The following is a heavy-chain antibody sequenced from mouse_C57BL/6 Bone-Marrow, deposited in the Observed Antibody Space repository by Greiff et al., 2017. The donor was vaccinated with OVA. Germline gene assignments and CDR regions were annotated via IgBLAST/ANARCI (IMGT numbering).Heavy chain of an antibody. CDR1: GFTFTDYY. D-gene: IGHD2-4*01. V-gene: IGHV7-3*01. J-gene: IGHJ1*03. CDR3: ARSSYDYAWYFDV. CDR2: IRNKANGYTT. Sequence: EVQRVESGGGLVQPGGSLSLSCAASGFTFTDYYMSWVRQPPGKALEWLGFIRNKANGYTTEYSASVKGRFTISRDNSQSILYLQMNALRAEDSATYYCARSSYDYAWYFDVWGTGTTVTVSS.